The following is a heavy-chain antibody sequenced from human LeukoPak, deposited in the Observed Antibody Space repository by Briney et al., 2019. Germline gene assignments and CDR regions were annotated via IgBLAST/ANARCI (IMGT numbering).Heavy chain of an antibody. CDR1: GLNFSNYE. Sequence: GGSLRLSCAASGLNFSNYEFNWVRQAPGRGLEWVSYISRSGSFITYADSVGGRFTISRDNAKSSLYLQMSSLRAEDTAVYYCARITIFGENAFDIWGQGTMVTVSS. D-gene: IGHD3-3*01. J-gene: IGHJ3*02. CDR2: ISRSGSFI. CDR3: ARITIFGENAFDI. V-gene: IGHV3-48*03.